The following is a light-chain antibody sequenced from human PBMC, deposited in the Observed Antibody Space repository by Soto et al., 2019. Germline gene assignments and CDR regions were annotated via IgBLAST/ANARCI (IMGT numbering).Light chain of an antibody. J-gene: IGLJ1*01. V-gene: IGLV1-40*01. CDR2: GNS. CDR3: QSYNSSSYV. Sequence: CVRTRAPAVLGIPGAKLVFRCMLGNSNIGAGYDVHWYKQVPGSAPKRIIYGNSNRPSGVPDRFSGSKSGTSASLAITELQAEDEDAYYCQSYNSSSYVFRSGTKLNV. CDR1: NSNIGAGYD.